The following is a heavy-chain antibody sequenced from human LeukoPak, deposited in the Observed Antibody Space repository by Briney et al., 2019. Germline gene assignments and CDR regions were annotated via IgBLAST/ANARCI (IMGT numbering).Heavy chain of an antibody. Sequence: SETLSLTCAVYGGSFSGYYWSWIRQPPGKGPEWIGEINHSGSTNYNPSLKSRVTISVDTSKNQFSLKLSSVTAADTAVYYCARRPWYSSGWYHYWGQGTLVTVSS. CDR3: ARRPWYSSGWYHY. CDR1: GGSFSGYY. V-gene: IGHV4-34*01. J-gene: IGHJ4*02. D-gene: IGHD6-19*01. CDR2: INHSGST.